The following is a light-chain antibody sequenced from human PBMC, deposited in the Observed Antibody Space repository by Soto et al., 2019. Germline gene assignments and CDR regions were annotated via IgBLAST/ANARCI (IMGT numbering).Light chain of an antibody. Sequence: DIQLTQSPSFLSASVGDRVTITCRASQGISNYVLWYQQKPGKAPKLLIYAASTLQSGVASSFSSSGSGTEFTLTISSLQPEDFAIYYCQHLDSYPITFGQGTRLEIK. V-gene: IGKV1-9*01. CDR1: QGISNY. CDR3: QHLDSYPIT. CDR2: AAS. J-gene: IGKJ5*01.